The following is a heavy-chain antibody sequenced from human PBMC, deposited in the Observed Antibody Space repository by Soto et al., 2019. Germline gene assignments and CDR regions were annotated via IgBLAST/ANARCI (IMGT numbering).Heavy chain of an antibody. V-gene: IGHV3-7*03. CDR3: VRFSILVSGRGRGAFFDS. CDR1: GFTFSNYW. D-gene: IGHD6-19*01. CDR2: IKEDGSEK. J-gene: IGHJ4*02. Sequence: EVQLVESGGGLVQPGGSLRVSCAASGFTFSNYWMSWVRQVPGKGLAWVSNIKEDGSEKYYVDSVKGRFTISRDNAKNSVHLQMNSLRDEDTAVYYCVRFSILVSGRGRGAFFDSWGQGTPVTVSS.